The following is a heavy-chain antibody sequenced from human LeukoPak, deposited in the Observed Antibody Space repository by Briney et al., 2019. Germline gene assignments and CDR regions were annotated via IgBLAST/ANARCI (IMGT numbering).Heavy chain of an antibody. J-gene: IGHJ5*02. D-gene: IGHD3-10*01. CDR1: GYSFTNYW. CDR2: IYPDDSNT. V-gene: IGHV5-51*01. Sequence: GESLKISCKTSGYSFTNYWIGWVRQMPGKGLEWMGIIYPDDSNTIYSPSFQGQVTISADKSITTPHLQWRSLKASDTAMYYCVRGYYYVSGTSFHNWFDPWGQGTLVTVSS. CDR3: VRGYYYVSGTSFHNWFDP.